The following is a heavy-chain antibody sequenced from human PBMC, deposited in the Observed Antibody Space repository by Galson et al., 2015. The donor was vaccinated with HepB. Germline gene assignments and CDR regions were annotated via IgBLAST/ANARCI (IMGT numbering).Heavy chain of an antibody. CDR1: GFSLSTSGVG. Sequence: PALVKPTQTLTLTCTFSGFSLSTSGVGVGWIRQPPGKALEWLALIYWDDDKRYSPSLKSRLTITKDTSKNQVVLTMTNMDPVDTATYYCAHRHRGWGIAAAGTIFDYWGQGTLVTVSS. CDR2: IYWDDDK. V-gene: IGHV2-5*02. J-gene: IGHJ4*02. D-gene: IGHD6-13*01. CDR3: AHRHRGWGIAAAGTIFDY.